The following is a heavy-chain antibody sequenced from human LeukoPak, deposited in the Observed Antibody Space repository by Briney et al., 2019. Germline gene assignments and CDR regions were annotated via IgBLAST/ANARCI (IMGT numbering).Heavy chain of an antibody. V-gene: IGHV3-23*01. D-gene: IGHD4-23*01. CDR3: AKGRGGNFFDY. Sequence: GGSLRLSCAASGFSFNNYAMNWVRQAPGKGLDWVSTVSYSGTDTYYADSVKGRFVIPRDNSKKTVYLQMNSLRAEDTAVYYCAKGRGGNFFDYWGQGTLVTVSS. CDR2: VSYSGTDT. CDR1: GFSFNNYA. J-gene: IGHJ4*02.